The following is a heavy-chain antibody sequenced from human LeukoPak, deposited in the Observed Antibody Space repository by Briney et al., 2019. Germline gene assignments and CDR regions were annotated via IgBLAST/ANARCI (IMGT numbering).Heavy chain of an antibody. J-gene: IGHJ4*02. CDR1: GGSISSYY. CDR3: ARATRYYYDSSGYLFDY. CDR2: IYYSGST. Sequence: PSETLSLTCTASGGSISSYYWSWIRQPPGKGLEWIGYIYYSGSTNYNPSLKSRVTISVDTSKNQFSLKLSSVTAADTAVYYCARATRYYYDSSGYLFDYWGQGTLVTVSS. D-gene: IGHD3-22*01. V-gene: IGHV4-59*01.